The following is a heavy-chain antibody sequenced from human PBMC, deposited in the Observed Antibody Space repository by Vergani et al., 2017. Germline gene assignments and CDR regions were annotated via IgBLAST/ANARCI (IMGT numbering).Heavy chain of an antibody. CDR1: GFSFSSYV. CDR3: AKGFGSSLFDP. D-gene: IGHD6-13*01. Sequence: EVQLLESGGGLVQPGGSLRLSCAASGFSFSSYVMSWVRQAPGKGLEWVSGISGSGGSPSYADSVKGRFTISRDNSKNTLYLRMNSLRDEDTAVYYCAKGFGSSLFDPWGQGTLVTVSS. V-gene: IGHV3-23*01. CDR2: ISGSGGSP. J-gene: IGHJ5*02.